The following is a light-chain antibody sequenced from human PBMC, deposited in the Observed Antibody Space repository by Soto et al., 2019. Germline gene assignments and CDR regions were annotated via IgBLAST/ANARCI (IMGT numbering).Light chain of an antibody. CDR1: QSINNK. CDR3: QQHTDWPPIT. CDR2: GAS. Sequence: EIVMTQSRATVSLSPGERATLSCRASQSINNKLAWYQQKPGQAPRLLIYGASTRASGVPARFSGSGSGTDFILTINSLQSEDSAVYYCQQHTDWPPITFGQGTRREIK. J-gene: IGKJ5*01. V-gene: IGKV3-15*01.